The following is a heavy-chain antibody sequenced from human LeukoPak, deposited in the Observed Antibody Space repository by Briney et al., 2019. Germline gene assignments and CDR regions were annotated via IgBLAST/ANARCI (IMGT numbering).Heavy chain of an antibody. CDR2: IFGSGGST. CDR1: GFTFTFYA. CDR3: AKSRFFGVLNTEFDY. D-gene: IGHD3-3*01. V-gene: IGHV3-23*01. J-gene: IGHJ4*02. Sequence: GGSLRLSCAASGFTFTFYAMTWVRQAPGKGLEWVSTIFGSGGSTYYRDSVKGRFTISRDNSKNTVDLQMNSLRAEDTAVYYCAKSRFFGVLNTEFDYWGQGTLVTASS.